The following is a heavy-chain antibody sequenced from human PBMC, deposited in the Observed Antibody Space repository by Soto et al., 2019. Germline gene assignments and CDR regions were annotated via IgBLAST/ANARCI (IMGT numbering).Heavy chain of an antibody. Sequence: ESGGGLVQPGGSLRLSCAASGFTFSSYAMSWVRQAPGKGLEWVSAISGSGGSPYYADSVKGRFTISRDNSKNPLYLQLNSLRAEDTAVYYCGKDLSPPIAAAGYYFDYWGQGTLVTVSS. CDR3: GKDLSPPIAAAGYYFDY. J-gene: IGHJ4*02. D-gene: IGHD6-13*01. V-gene: IGHV3-23*01. CDR1: GFTFSSYA. CDR2: ISGSGGSP.